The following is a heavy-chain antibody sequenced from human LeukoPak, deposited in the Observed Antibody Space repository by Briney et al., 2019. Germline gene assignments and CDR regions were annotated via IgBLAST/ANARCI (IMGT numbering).Heavy chain of an antibody. V-gene: IGHV3-53*01. J-gene: IGHJ3*02. CDR3: ARDPSGYSNALDI. CDR1: GFIVSSNY. Sequence: GGSLRLSCAASGFIVSSNYMSWVRQAPGKGLEWVSVIYNDGRTYYADSVKGRFTISRDNSKNTLYLRMNSLRADDTAMYYCARDPSGYSNALDIWGQGTMVTVSS. CDR2: IYNDGRT. D-gene: IGHD3-22*01.